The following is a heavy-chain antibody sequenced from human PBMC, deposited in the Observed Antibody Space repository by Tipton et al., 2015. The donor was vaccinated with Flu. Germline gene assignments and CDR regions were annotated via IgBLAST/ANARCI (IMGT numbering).Heavy chain of an antibody. CDR2: IYHSGST. J-gene: IGHJ3*02. CDR1: GGSISSSNW. CDR3: AITTRGQKFAFDI. V-gene: IGHV4-4*02. Sequence: TLSLTCAVSGGSISSSNWWSWVRQPPGKGLEWIGEIYHSGSTNYNPSLKGRVTISVDKSKNQFSLKLSSVTAADTAVYYCAITTRGQKFAFDIWGQGTMVTVSS. D-gene: IGHD1-1*01.